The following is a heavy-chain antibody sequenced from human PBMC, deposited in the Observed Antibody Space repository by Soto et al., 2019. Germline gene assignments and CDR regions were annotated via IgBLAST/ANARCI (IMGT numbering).Heavy chain of an antibody. J-gene: IGHJ4*02. Sequence: ASVKVSCKASGYTFTGYYMHWVRQAPGQGLEWMGWINPNSGGTNYAQKFQGWVTMTRDTSISTAYMELSRLRSDDTAVYYCAREDIVGSSCFDYWGQGTMVTV. V-gene: IGHV1-2*04. CDR2: INPNSGGT. CDR1: GYTFTGYY. CDR3: AREDIVGSSCFDY. D-gene: IGHD5-12*01.